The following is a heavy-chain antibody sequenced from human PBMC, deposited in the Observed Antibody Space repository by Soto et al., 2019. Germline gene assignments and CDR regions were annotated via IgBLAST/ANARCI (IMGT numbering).Heavy chain of an antibody. V-gene: IGHV1-18*01. Sequence: QVQLVQSGAEVKKPGASVKVSCKASGYIFTSYGISWVRQAPGQGLEWMGWISAYTGTTNYAQKLQGRVTMTTDTSTNTAYMELRSLRSDDTAVYYCARTSWEYYDSSGYNYFDCWGQGTLVTVSS. D-gene: IGHD3-22*01. CDR1: GYIFTSYG. CDR2: ISAYTGTT. J-gene: IGHJ4*02. CDR3: ARTSWEYYDSSGYNYFDC.